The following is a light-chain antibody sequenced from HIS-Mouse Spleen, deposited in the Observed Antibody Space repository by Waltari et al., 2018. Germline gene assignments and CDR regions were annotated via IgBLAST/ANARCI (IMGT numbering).Light chain of an antibody. CDR3: QQRSNWLT. CDR2: DSS. J-gene: IGKJ4*01. Sequence: EIVFTQSPSTLSLSPGERATLSCRPSQSVSSYLAWYQQKPGQDPRLLIYDSSNRAPGIPARFSGSGSGTDFTLTISSLEPEDFAVYYCQQRSNWLTFGGGTKVEIK. CDR1: QSVSSY. V-gene: IGKV3-11*01.